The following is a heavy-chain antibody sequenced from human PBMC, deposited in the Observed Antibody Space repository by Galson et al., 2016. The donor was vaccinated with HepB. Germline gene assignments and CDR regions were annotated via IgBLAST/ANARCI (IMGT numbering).Heavy chain of an antibody. Sequence: SETLSLTCTVSGGSISSSSYYWGWIRQPPGKGLEWIGSIHYFGSTHYNPSLKSRVTISVDPSKNKFSLRVSSVTAADTAIYYSARTYYYDSSGYYWGYDWYFDLWGRGTLVTVSS. CDR1: GGSISSSSYY. CDR3: ARTYYYDSSGYYWGYDWYFDL. J-gene: IGHJ2*01. CDR2: IHYFGST. D-gene: IGHD3-22*01. V-gene: IGHV4-39*01.